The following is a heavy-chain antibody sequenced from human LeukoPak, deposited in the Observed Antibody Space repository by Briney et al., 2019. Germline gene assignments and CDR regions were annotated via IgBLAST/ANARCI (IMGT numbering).Heavy chain of an antibody. Sequence: SVKVSCKASGYTFTNNGISWVRQAPGQGLEWMGGIIPIFDTANYAQKFQGRVTITADESTSTGYMELSSLRSEDTAVYYCARNRDTTSFSSFDIWGQGTMVTVSS. CDR1: GYTFTNNG. CDR3: ARNRDTTSFSSFDI. D-gene: IGHD2-2*01. V-gene: IGHV1-69*13. CDR2: IIPIFDTA. J-gene: IGHJ3*02.